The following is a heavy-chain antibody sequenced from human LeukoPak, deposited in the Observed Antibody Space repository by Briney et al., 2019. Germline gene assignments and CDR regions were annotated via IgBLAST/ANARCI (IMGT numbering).Heavy chain of an antibody. D-gene: IGHD1-26*01. CDR2: IYGSGVSI. Sequence: GGSLRLSCVASGFTFKNYVMNWVRQAPGKGLEWLASIYGSGVSISYADSVKGRFTISRDNSNNTLYLQMNSLRAEDTAMYYCAKDLGWELPAEAYWGQGILVTVSS. CDR1: GFTFKNYV. CDR3: AKDLGWELPAEAY. V-gene: IGHV3-23*01. J-gene: IGHJ4*02.